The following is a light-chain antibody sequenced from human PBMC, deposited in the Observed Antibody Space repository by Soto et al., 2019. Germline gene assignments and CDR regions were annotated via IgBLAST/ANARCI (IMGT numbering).Light chain of an antibody. CDR3: MQPLQSWT. V-gene: IGKV2-28*01. CDR1: QSLLHSNGYNY. J-gene: IGKJ1*01. CDR2: LGS. Sequence: VVTESPLSLPVTPGEPASISCRSSQSLLHSNGYNYLDWYLQKPGQSPQLLIYLGSNRASGVPDRFSGSGSGTDFTLKISRVEAEDVGVYYCMQPLQSWTFGQGTKVDIK.